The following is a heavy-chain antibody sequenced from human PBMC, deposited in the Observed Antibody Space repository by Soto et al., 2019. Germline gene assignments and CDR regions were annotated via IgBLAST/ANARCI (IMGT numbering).Heavy chain of an antibody. CDR1: GGSISSYY. CDR3: ARNIVGATNWFDP. V-gene: IGHV4-59*01. J-gene: IGHJ5*02. CDR2: IYYSGST. Sequence: SETLSLTCTVSGGSISSYYWSWIRQPPGKGLEWIGYIYYSGSTNYNPSLKSRVTISVDTSKNQFSLKLSSVTAADTAVYYCARNIVGATNWFDPWGQGTLVTVSS. D-gene: IGHD1-26*01.